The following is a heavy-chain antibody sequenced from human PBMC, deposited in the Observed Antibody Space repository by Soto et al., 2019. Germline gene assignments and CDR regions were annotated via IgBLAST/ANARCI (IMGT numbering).Heavy chain of an antibody. J-gene: IGHJ5*02. D-gene: IGHD3-10*01. V-gene: IGHV4-31*03. CDR2: IYYSGST. Sequence: SETLSLTCTVSGGSISSGGYYWSWIRQHPGKGLEWIGYIYYSGSTYYNPSLKSRVTISVDTSKNQFSLKLSSVTAADTAVYYCARAITMVRGFAWFDPWGQGTLVTVSS. CDR3: ARAITMVRGFAWFDP. CDR1: GGSISSGGYY.